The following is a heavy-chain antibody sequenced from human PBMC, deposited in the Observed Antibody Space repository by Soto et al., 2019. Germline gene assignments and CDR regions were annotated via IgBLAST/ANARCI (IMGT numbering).Heavy chain of an antibody. CDR2: ISSNGGST. J-gene: IGHJ4*02. D-gene: IGHD3-22*01. Sequence: PGGSLRLSCSASGFTFSSYAMHWVRQAPGKGLEYVSAISSNGGSTYYADSVKGRFTISRDNSKNTLYLQMSSLRAEDTAVYYCVKTPWRGYYDSSGPFDYWGQGTLVTVSS. CDR3: VKTPWRGYYDSSGPFDY. V-gene: IGHV3-64D*08. CDR1: GFTFSSYA.